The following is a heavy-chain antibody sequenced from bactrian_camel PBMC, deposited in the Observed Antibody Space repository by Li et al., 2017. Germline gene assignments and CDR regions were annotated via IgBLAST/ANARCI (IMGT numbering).Heavy chain of an antibody. V-gene: IGHV3S1*01. Sequence: HVQLVESGGGSVQTGGSMRLSCASSRYTYKRNCMGWFRQAPGKDREGVAFVYFGGGSTYYADSVKGRFTISQDKGKNTVYLQMNSLKPEDTAMYYCAADYSAGGGYCRYRAHFGYWGQGTQVTVS. CDR3: AADYSAGGGYCRYRAHFGY. CDR2: VYFGGGST. CDR1: RYTYKRNC. D-gene: IGHD2*01. J-gene: IGHJ6*01.